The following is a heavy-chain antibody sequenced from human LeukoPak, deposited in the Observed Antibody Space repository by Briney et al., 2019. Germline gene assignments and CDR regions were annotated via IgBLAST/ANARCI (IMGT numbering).Heavy chain of an antibody. Sequence: GASVKVSCKASGGTFISYAISWVRQAPGQGLEWMGGIIPIFGTANYAQKFQGRVTITADESTSTAYMELSSLRAEDTAVYYCVREVRGATRWFDPWGQGTLVTVSS. V-gene: IGHV1-69*13. CDR2: IIPIFGTA. CDR1: GGTFISYA. J-gene: IGHJ5*02. CDR3: VREVRGATRWFDP. D-gene: IGHD3-10*01.